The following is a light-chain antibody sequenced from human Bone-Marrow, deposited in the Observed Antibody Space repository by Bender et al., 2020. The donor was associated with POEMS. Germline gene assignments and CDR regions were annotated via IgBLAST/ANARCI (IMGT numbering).Light chain of an antibody. Sequence: QSALSQPPSVSGSPGQSVTISCTATTSDISQYQRVSWYQQSPGTAPKLLIYEVTRRPSGVPGRFSGSRSATSASLAITGLQPDDEADYFCQSYDTSLSVVFGGGTKLTVL. J-gene: IGLJ2*01. CDR3: QSYDTSLSVV. CDR2: EVT. V-gene: IGLV2-18*01. CDR1: TSDISQYQR.